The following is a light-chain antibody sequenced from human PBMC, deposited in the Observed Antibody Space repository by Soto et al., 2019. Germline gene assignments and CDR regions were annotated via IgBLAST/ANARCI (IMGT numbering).Light chain of an antibody. CDR2: DAS. J-gene: IGKJ1*01. Sequence: DIQMTPSPSTLSASVGDRVTINCRASQTINTWLAWYQQKPGKAPKVLIFDASSLKTGVPSRFRGSVSGAEFTLTITGLQPEDIATYSCQHYDSFWSSGQGTKVDI. V-gene: IGKV1-5*01. CDR1: QTINTW. CDR3: QHYDSFWS.